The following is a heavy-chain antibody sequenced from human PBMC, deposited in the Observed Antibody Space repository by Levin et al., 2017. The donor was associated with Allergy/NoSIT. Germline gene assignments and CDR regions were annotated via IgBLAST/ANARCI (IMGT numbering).Heavy chain of an antibody. CDR3: ASVRGSFRIIEY. J-gene: IGHJ4*02. D-gene: IGHD3-10*01. V-gene: IGHV4-39*01. Sequence: SETLSLTCTVSGGSISSTTYYWGWIRQPPGKGLEWIGSIYYSGNTYSNRSLKSRVTISLDTSKSQFSLRLTSVTAADTAVYYCASVRGSFRIIEYWGQGTLVTVSS. CDR1: GGSISSTTYY. CDR2: IYYSGNT.